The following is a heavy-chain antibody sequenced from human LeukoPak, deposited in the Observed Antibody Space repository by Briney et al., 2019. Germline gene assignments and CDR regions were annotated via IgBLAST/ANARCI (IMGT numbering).Heavy chain of an antibody. CDR1: GFTFSSYS. D-gene: IGHD1-7*01. Sequence: GGSLRLSCAASGFTFSSYSMNWVRQAPGKGLEWVSYISSGGSIIYYADSVKGRFTISRDNAKNSLYLQMSSLRAEDTAVYYCARETGTGGYFDYWGQGTLVTVSS. CDR3: ARETGTGGYFDY. CDR2: ISSGGSII. V-gene: IGHV3-48*04. J-gene: IGHJ4*01.